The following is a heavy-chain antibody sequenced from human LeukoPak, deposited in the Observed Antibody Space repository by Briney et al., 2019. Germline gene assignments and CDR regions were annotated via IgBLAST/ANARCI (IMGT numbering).Heavy chain of an antibody. Sequence: EASVKVSCKASGGTFSSYAISWVRQAPGQGLERMGGIIPIFGTANYAQKFQGRVTITTDESTGTAYMELSSLRSEDTAVYYCARCERYCSSTSCRSCDYCGQGTLVTVSS. CDR3: ARCERYCSSTSCRSCDY. V-gene: IGHV1-69*05. CDR1: GGTFSSYA. D-gene: IGHD2-2*01. J-gene: IGHJ4*02. CDR2: IIPIFGTA.